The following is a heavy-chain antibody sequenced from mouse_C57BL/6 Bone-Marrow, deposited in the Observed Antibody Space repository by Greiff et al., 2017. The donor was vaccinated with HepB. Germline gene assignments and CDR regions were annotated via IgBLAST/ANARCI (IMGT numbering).Heavy chain of an antibody. V-gene: IGHV1-81*01. CDR2: IYPRSGNT. J-gene: IGHJ3*01. CDR3: ARERGYGPFAY. CDR1: GYTFTSYG. Sequence: QVQLKQSGAELARPGASVKLSCKASGYTFTSYGISWVKQSTGQGLEWIGEIYPRSGNTYYNEKFKGKATLTADKSSRTAYMELRSLTSEDSAVYFCARERGYGPFAYWGQGTLVTVSA. D-gene: IGHD2-2*01.